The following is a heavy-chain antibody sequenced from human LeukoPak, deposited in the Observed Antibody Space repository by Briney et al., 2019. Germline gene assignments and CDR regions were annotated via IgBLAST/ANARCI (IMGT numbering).Heavy chain of an antibody. D-gene: IGHD4-23*01. Sequence: PEGSLRLSCAASGFTFSAYGIHWVRQPPGKGLEWVAVISYDGNSRNYADSVKGRFTISRDNSKNTLYLQMNSLRPEDTAVYYCAKDRGGNTYYPFLSYFFDYWGRGTLVTVSS. CDR3: AKDRGGNTYYPFLSYFFDY. J-gene: IGHJ4*02. CDR1: GFTFSAYG. CDR2: ISYDGNSR. V-gene: IGHV3-30*18.